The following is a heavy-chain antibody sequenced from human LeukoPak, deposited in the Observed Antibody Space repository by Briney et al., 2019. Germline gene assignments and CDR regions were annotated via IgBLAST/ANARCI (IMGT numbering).Heavy chain of an antibody. CDR1: GYSFTSHW. J-gene: IGHJ4*02. D-gene: IGHD5-24*01. Sequence: GESLEISCKAYGYSFTSHWIGWVRQMPGKGLEWMGIIYPGDSDTRYSPSFQGQVTISADKSISTAYLQWSSLKASDTAMYYCARQERWLQFHFDYWGQGTLVTVSS. CDR2: IYPGDSDT. V-gene: IGHV5-51*01. CDR3: ARQERWLQFHFDY.